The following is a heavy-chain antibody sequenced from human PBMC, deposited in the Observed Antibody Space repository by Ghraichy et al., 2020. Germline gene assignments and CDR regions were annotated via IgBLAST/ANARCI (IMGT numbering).Heavy chain of an antibody. D-gene: IGHD5-18*01. CDR1: GFTFSSHT. V-gene: IGHV3-21*01. J-gene: IGHJ4*02. CDR3: ARERGFNFGSGFDS. CDR2: VTATSSYI. Sequence: LTCAASGFTFSSHTMNWVRQAPGKGLEWVASVTATSSYILYRDSVRGRFTISRDNAKNSLFLQMDSLRAEDTAVYYCARERGFNFGSGFDSWGQGALVTVSS.